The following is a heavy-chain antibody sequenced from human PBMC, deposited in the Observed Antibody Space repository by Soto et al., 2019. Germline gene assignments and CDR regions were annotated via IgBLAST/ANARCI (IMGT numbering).Heavy chain of an antibody. D-gene: IGHD6-13*01. CDR1: GFTFSSYA. CDR2: ISGSGGST. J-gene: IGHJ4*02. V-gene: IGHV3-23*01. Sequence: GGSLRLSCAASGFTFSSYAMSWVRQAPGKVLEWVSAISGSGGSTYYADSVKGRFTISRDNSKNTLYLQMNSLRAEDTAVYYCAKDPSYSSSWFDYWGQGTLVTVSS. CDR3: AKDPSYSSSWFDY.